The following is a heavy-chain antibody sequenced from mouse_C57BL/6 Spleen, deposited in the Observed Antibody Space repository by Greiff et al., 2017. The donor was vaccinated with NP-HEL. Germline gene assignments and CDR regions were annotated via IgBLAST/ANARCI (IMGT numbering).Heavy chain of an antibody. CDR1: GFSFTSYG. J-gene: IGHJ3*01. CDR2: ICSGGST. V-gene: IGHV2-2*01. D-gene: IGHD1-1*01. Sequence: QVQLQQSGPGLVQPSPCLSISCTASGFSFTSYGVHWVRQSPGKGLEWLGVICSGGSTDYNAAFISRLSISTDNSKSHVFLKRNSRQADDTAIYYGARPDYYGSSYVAWFAYWGQGTLVTVSA. CDR3: ARPDYYGSSYVAWFAY.